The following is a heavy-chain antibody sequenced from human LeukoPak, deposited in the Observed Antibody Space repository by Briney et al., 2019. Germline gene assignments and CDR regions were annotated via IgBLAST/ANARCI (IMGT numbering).Heavy chain of an antibody. CDR2: IYYSGST. CDR1: GGSISSYY. J-gene: IGHJ4*02. Sequence: PSETLSLTCTVSGGSISSYYWSWIRQPPGKGLEWIGYIYYSGSTNYNPSLKSRVTISVDTSKNQFSLNLSSVTAADTAVYYCARDGPRVGAYDYWGQGTLVTVSS. CDR3: ARDGPRVGAYDY. D-gene: IGHD1-26*01. V-gene: IGHV4-59*01.